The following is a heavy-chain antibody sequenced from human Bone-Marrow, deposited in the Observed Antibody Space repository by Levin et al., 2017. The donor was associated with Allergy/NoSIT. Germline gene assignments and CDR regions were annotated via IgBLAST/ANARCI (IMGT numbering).Heavy chain of an antibody. CDR1: GLTFSSYW. CDR2: IKEDGSAK. Sequence: GESLKISCAASGLTFSSYWMSWVRQAPGLGLEWVANIKEDGSAKNYVDSVKGRFTISRDNAKNSLYLQMNSLRAEDTAVYYCARFLAISGGPDALDIWGQGTMVTVSS. V-gene: IGHV3-7*01. CDR3: ARFLAISGGPDALDI. D-gene: IGHD2-15*01. J-gene: IGHJ3*02.